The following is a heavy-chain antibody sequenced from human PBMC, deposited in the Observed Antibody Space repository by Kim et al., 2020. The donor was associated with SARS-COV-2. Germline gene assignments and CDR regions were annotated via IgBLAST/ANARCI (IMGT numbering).Heavy chain of an antibody. CDR3: AGSRRGIFLVVYAPIDVFDI. V-gene: IGHV4-31*03. J-gene: IGHJ3*02. CDR2: IYYSAST. CDR1: GGSISSCGYY. D-gene: IGHD2-8*02. Sequence: SETLSLTCTVSGGSISSCGYYWSWIRQHPGKGLEWIGYIYYSASTYYNPSLKSRATISVDTSKNQFSLKLSPVTAADTAVYYCAGSRRGIFLVVYAPIDVFDIWGEGTMVTVSS.